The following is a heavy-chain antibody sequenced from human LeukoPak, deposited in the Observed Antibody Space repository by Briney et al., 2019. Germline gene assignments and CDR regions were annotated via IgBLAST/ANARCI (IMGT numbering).Heavy chain of an antibody. Sequence: SSETLSLTCTVSGYSISSGYYWGWIRQPPGKGLEWIGSIYHSGSTYYNPSLKSRVTISVDTSKNQFSLKLSSVTAADTAVYYCARFQETYYGSGSYYLDVWGKGTTVTVSS. CDR2: IYHSGST. CDR3: ARFQETYYGSGSYYLDV. V-gene: IGHV4-38-2*02. D-gene: IGHD3-10*01. CDR1: GYSISSGYY. J-gene: IGHJ6*03.